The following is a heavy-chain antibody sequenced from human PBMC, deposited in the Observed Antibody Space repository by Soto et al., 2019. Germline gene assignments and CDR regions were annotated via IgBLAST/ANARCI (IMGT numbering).Heavy chain of an antibody. CDR3: ARGPEVVAAERYWYGMDV. Sequence: QVQLVQSGAEVKKPGSSVKVSCKASGGTFSSYAISWVRQAPGQGLEWMGGIIPIFGTANNAQKFQGRVTITADESTSTAYMELSSLRSEDTAVYYCARGPEVVAAERYWYGMDVWGQGTTVTVSS. CDR1: GGTFSSYA. CDR2: IIPIFGTA. V-gene: IGHV1-69*01. D-gene: IGHD2-15*01. J-gene: IGHJ6*02.